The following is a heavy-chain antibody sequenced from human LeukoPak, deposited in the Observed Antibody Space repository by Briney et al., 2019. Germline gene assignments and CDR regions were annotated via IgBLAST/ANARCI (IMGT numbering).Heavy chain of an antibody. Sequence: GESLKISCKGSGYSFTSYWIGWVRQMSGKGLEWMGIVYPGDSDTRYSPSFQGQVTISADKSISTAYLQWSSLKASDTAMYYCARFRRGSSWYNYYYGMDVWGQGTTVTVSS. V-gene: IGHV5-51*01. CDR1: GYSFTSYW. CDR3: ARFRRGSSWYNYYYGMDV. CDR2: VYPGDSDT. J-gene: IGHJ6*02. D-gene: IGHD6-13*01.